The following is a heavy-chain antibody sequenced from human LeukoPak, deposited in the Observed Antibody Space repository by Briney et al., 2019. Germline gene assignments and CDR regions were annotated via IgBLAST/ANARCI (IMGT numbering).Heavy chain of an antibody. J-gene: IGHJ3*02. CDR2: INPNSGGT. D-gene: IGHD2-21*02. V-gene: IGHV1-2*02. CDR1: GYTFTGYY. Sequence: ASVKVSCEASGYTFTGYYMHWVRQAPGQGLEWMGWINPNSGGTNYAQKFQGRVTMTRDTSISTAYMELSRLRSDDTAVYYCASPTPYCGGDCYSRYSFDIWGQGTMVTVSS. CDR3: ASPTPYCGGDCYSRYSFDI.